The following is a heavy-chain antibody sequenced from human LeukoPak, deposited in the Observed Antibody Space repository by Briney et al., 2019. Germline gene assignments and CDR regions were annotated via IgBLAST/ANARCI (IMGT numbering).Heavy chain of an antibody. V-gene: IGHV4-39*07. J-gene: IGHJ1*01. CDR1: GYSISSSGYY. Sequence: SETLSLTCTVSGYSISSSGYYWGWLRQPPGKGLEWIGSIYYSGSTYYNPSLKSRVTISVDTSKNQFSLKLSSVTAADTAVYYCARGPHYRPRITGTSGAFQHWGQGTLVTVSS. CDR3: ARGPHYRPRITGTSGAFQH. CDR2: IYYSGST. D-gene: IGHD1-20*01.